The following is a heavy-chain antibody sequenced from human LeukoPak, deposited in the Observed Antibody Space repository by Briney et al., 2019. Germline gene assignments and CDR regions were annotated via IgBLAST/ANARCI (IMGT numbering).Heavy chain of an antibody. V-gene: IGHV3-33*08. CDR3: ARDLEDSSPFGAFDM. J-gene: IGHJ3*02. Sequence: GGSLRLSCAASGFTFSDSYMSWIRQAPGKGLEWVAAIWFDGIRKYYPDSVKGRLTISRDNSKNTLYLQMNSLRAEDTAVYYCARDLEDSSPFGAFDMWGQGTMVTVSS. CDR2: IWFDGIRK. CDR1: GFTFSDSY. D-gene: IGHD3-22*01.